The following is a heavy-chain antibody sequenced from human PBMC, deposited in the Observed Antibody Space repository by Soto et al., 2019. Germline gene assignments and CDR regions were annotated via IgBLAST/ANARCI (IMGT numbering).Heavy chain of an antibody. CDR3: ARDRGGVVPAAIRYYGMDV. J-gene: IGHJ6*02. D-gene: IGHD2-2*02. CDR2: ISSSSSYI. Sequence: GWSLRLSCAASGFTFSSYSMNWVRQAPGKGLEWVSSISSSSSYIYYADSVKGRFTISRDNAKNSLYLQMNSLRAEDTAVYYCARDRGGVVPAAIRYYGMDVWGQGTTVTV. CDR1: GFTFSSYS. V-gene: IGHV3-21*01.